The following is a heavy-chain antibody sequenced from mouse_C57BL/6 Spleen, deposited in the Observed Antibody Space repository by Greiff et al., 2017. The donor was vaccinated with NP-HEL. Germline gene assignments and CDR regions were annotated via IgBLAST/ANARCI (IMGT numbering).Heavy chain of an antibody. CDR3: ARWIYYDYDAA. V-gene: IGHV1-26*01. J-gene: IGHJ4*01. Sequence: EVQLQQSGPELVKPGASVKISCKASGYTFTDYYMNWVKQSHGKSLEWIGDINPNNGGTSYNQKFKGKATLTVDKSSSTAYMELRSLTSEDSAVYYCARWIYYDYDAAWGQGTSVTVSS. CDR2: INPNNGGT. D-gene: IGHD2-4*01. CDR1: GYTFTDYY.